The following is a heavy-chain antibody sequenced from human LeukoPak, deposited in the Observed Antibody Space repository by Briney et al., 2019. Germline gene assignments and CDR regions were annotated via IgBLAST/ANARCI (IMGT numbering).Heavy chain of an antibody. CDR3: ARRRGYCSGGSCYGDAFDI. V-gene: IGHV4-34*01. CDR1: GGSFSGYY. J-gene: IGHJ3*02. Sequence: SETLSLTCAVYGGSFSGYYWSWIRQPPGKGLEWIGEINHSGSTNYNPSLKSRVTISVDTSKNQFSLKLSSVTAADTAVYYCARRRGYCSGGSCYGDAFDIWGQGTMVTVSS. CDR2: INHSGST. D-gene: IGHD2-15*01.